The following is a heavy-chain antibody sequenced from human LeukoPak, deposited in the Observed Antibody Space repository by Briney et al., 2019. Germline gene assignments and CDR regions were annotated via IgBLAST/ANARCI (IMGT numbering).Heavy chain of an antibody. Sequence: VASVKVSCKASGYTFTSYGISWVRQAPGQGLEWMGWISAYNGNTNYAQKLQGRVTMITDTSTSTAYMELRSLRSDDTAVYYCARKLGYCSGGSCYLCDYWGQGTLVTVSS. CDR2: ISAYNGNT. V-gene: IGHV1-18*01. CDR1: GYTFTSYG. CDR3: ARKLGYCSGGSCYLCDY. J-gene: IGHJ4*02. D-gene: IGHD2-15*01.